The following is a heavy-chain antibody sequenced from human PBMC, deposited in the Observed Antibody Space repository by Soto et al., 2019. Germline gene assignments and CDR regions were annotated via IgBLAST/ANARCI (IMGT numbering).Heavy chain of an antibody. V-gene: IGHV1-18*01. D-gene: IGHD3-10*01. Sequence: ASVKVSCKASGYTFTSYGISWVRQAPGQGLEWMGWISAYNGNTNYAQKLQGRVTMTTDTSTSTAYMELRSLRSDDTAVYYCASDKFGGQLSSTPSDYSGPAPLVSVSS. CDR3: ASDKFGGQLSSTPSDY. CDR2: ISAYNGNT. J-gene: IGHJ4*02. CDR1: GYTFTSYG.